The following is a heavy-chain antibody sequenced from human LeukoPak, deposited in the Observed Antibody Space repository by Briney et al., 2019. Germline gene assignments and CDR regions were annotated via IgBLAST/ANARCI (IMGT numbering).Heavy chain of an antibody. CDR1: GFTFSSYS. D-gene: IGHD3-22*01. Sequence: GGSLRLSCAASGFTFSSYSMNWVRQAPGKGLEWVSSISSSSSYIYYADSVKGRFTVSRDNAKNSLYLQMNSLRAEDTAVYYCARDAGYYDSSGYYQLYDYWGQGTLVTVSS. V-gene: IGHV3-21*01. J-gene: IGHJ4*02. CDR3: ARDAGYYDSSGYYQLYDY. CDR2: ISSSSSYI.